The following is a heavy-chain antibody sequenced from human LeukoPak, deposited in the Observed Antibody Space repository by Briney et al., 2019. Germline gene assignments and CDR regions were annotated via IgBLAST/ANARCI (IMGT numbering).Heavy chain of an antibody. D-gene: IGHD3-10*01. CDR1: GFTFSSYW. CDR3: AKDRYGSGSDTP. Sequence: PGGSLRLSCAASGFTFSSYWMSWVRQAPGKGLEWVANIKQDGSERYYVDSVKGRFTISRDNSKNTLSLQMNSLRTEDTAVYYCAKDRYGSGSDTPWGQGTLVTVSS. V-gene: IGHV3-7*01. J-gene: IGHJ5*02. CDR2: IKQDGSER.